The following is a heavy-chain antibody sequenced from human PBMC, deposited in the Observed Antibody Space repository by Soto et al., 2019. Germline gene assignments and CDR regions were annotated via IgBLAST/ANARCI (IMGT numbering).Heavy chain of an antibody. V-gene: IGHV3-48*02. CDR3: ARGGGTNSNLDY. J-gene: IGHJ4*02. CDR2: ISSGSSTI. Sequence: GGSLRLSXAASGFTFISYNMNWVRQAPGKGLEWVSYISSGSSTIYYADSVKGRFTISRDNAKNSLYLQMNSLRDEDTAMYYCARGGGTNSNLDYWGQGTLVTVSS. D-gene: IGHD1-26*01. CDR1: GFTFISYN.